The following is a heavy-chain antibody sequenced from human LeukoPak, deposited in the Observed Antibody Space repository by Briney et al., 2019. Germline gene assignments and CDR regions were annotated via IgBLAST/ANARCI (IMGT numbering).Heavy chain of an antibody. CDR2: ISGSGVST. D-gene: IGHD4-17*01. J-gene: IGHJ3*02. V-gene: IGHV3-23*01. Sequence: GGSLRLSCSASGFTFSSYGMRWVRQAPGKGLKWVSGISGSGVSTYYADSVKGRFTISRDNSKNTLYLQMNILRTEDTAVYYCAKELTTVTTGVGFDIWGQGTMVTVSS. CDR3: AKELTTVTTGVGFDI. CDR1: GFTFSSYG.